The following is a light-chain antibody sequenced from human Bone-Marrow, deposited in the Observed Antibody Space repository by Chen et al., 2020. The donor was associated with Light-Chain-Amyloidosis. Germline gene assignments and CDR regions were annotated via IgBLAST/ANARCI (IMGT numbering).Light chain of an antibody. J-gene: IGKJ1*01. V-gene: IGKV3-15*01. CDR2: GAS. Sequence: IVMMQSPVTLSVSPGERATLSCRASPSVRSNLAWYQQKPGQAPRLLIYGASTRATGIPARFSDSGSGTEFTLTINRLQSEDFAVYYCQQYNNGALTFGQGTKVEIK. CDR3: QQYNNGALT. CDR1: PSVRSN.